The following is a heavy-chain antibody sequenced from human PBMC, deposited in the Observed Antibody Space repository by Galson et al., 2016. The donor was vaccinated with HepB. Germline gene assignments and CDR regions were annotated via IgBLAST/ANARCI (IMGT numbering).Heavy chain of an antibody. CDR1: GGTFSSYA. Sequence: SVKVSCKASGGTFSSYAFSWVRQAPGQGLEWMGGITPVFGTPSYTQRFQGRVTITADESTSTAYMELSSLRSDDTAVYYCASHTGGQDGSGRHEFDYWGKETLVIVTS. D-gene: IGHD3-10*01. CDR2: ITPVFGTP. J-gene: IGHJ4*02. CDR3: ASHTGGQDGSGRHEFDY. V-gene: IGHV1-69*13.